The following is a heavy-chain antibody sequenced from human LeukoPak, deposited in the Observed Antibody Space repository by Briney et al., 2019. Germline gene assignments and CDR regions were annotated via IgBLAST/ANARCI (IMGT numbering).Heavy chain of an antibody. CDR2: ISYDGSNK. CDR3: ARDGGPSLDCSSTSCWFDY. J-gene: IGHJ4*02. D-gene: IGHD2-2*01. CDR1: GFTFSSYA. Sequence: GGSLRLSCAASGFTFSSYAMHWVRQAPGKGLEWVAVISYDGSNKYYADSAKGRFTISRDNSKNTLYLQMNSLRAEDTAVYYCARDGGPSLDCSSTSCWFDYWGQGTLVTVSS. V-gene: IGHV3-30*04.